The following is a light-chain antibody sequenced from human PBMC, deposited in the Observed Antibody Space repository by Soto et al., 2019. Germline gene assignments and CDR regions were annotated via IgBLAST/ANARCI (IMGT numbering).Light chain of an antibody. CDR3: MQALQTPT. CDR1: QSLPHSNGYNY. Sequence: EIVLTQSPPSLPVTPGEPASIACRSSQSLPHSNGYNYLDWYLQKPGQSPQPLIFLGSNRASGVPDRFSGSGSGTDFTLKISRVEAEHVGVYYCMQALQTPTFGGGTKVEIK. CDR2: LGS. V-gene: IGKV2-28*01. J-gene: IGKJ4*01.